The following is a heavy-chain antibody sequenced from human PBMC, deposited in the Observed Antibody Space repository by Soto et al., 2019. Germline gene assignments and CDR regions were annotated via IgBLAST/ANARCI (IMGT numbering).Heavy chain of an antibody. CDR1: GFTFSSYG. D-gene: IGHD6-13*01. CDR3: AKEGGSSWPPPVDY. Sequence: GGPLRLSCAASGFTFSSYGMHWVRQAPGKGLEWVAVISYDGSNKYYADSVKGRFTISRDNSKNTLYLQMNSLRAEDTAVYYCAKEGGSSWPPPVDYWGQGTLVTVSS. CDR2: ISYDGSNK. J-gene: IGHJ4*02. V-gene: IGHV3-30*18.